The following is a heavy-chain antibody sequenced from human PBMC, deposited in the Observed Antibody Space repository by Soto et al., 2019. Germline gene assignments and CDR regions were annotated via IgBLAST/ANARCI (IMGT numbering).Heavy chain of an antibody. CDR3: ARDGGGSSSWSYYDYYYGMDV. Sequence: GGSLRLSCAASGFTFSSYAMHWVRQAPGKGLEWVAVISYDGSNKYYADSVKGRFTISRDNSKNTLYLQMNSLRAEDTAVYYCARDGGGSSSWSYYDYYYGMDVWGQGTTVTVSS. CDR2: ISYDGSNK. CDR1: GFTFSSYA. J-gene: IGHJ6*02. V-gene: IGHV3-30-3*01. D-gene: IGHD6-13*01.